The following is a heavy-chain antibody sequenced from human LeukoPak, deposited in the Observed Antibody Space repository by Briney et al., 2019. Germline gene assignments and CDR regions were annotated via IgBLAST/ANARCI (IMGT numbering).Heavy chain of an antibody. D-gene: IGHD5-18*01. Sequence: SETLSLTCTVSGYSISSGYYWGWIRQPPGKGLEWIGSIYHSGSTYYNPSLKSRVTISVDTSKNQFSLKLSSVTAADTAVYYCARRGYSYGFYAFDIWGQGTTVTISS. CDR1: GYSISSGYY. J-gene: IGHJ3*02. CDR2: IYHSGST. V-gene: IGHV4-38-2*02. CDR3: ARRGYSYGFYAFDI.